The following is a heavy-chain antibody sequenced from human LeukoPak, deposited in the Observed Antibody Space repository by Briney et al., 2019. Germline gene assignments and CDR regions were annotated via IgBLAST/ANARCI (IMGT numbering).Heavy chain of an antibody. D-gene: IGHD3-10*01. CDR3: ARGLRPGPGIDY. Sequence: ASVKVSCKVSGYTLTQLSMHWVRQAPGKGLEWMGGFDPEDGETIYAQKFQGRVTMTEDTSTDTAYMELSSLRSEDTAVYYCARGLRPGPGIDYWGQGTLVTVSS. J-gene: IGHJ4*02. CDR2: FDPEDGET. CDR1: GYTLTQLS. V-gene: IGHV1-24*01.